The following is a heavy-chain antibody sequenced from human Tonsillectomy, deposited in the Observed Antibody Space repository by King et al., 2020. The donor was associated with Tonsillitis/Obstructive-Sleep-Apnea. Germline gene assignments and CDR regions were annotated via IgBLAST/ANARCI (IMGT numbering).Heavy chain of an antibody. CDR1: GYTFTSYY. Sequence: QLVQSGAEVKKPGASVKVSCRASGYTFTSYYMHWVRQAPGQGLEWMGIINPSGGSTSYAQKFQGRVTMTRDTSTSTVYMELSSLRSEDTAVYYCARGLEYYDFWSPFDYWGQGTLVTVSS. V-gene: IGHV1-46*01. J-gene: IGHJ4*02. CDR3: ARGLEYYDFWSPFDY. D-gene: IGHD3-3*01. CDR2: INPSGGST.